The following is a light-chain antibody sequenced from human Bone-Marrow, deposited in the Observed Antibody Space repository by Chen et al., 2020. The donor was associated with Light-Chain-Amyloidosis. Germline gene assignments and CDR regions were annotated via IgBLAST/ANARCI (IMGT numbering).Light chain of an antibody. J-gene: IGLJ2*01. CDR1: SSDVGNYNL. CDR2: EVT. Sequence: QSALTQPASVSGSPGQSITNSCTGTSSDVGNYNLVSWYPQHPGKAPKLIVYEVTKRPSGVSTRFSGSKSGNTASLTISGLQAEDEAHYYCCSYAGLYTLVFGGGTKLSVV. CDR3: CSYAGLYTLV. V-gene: IGLV2-23*02.